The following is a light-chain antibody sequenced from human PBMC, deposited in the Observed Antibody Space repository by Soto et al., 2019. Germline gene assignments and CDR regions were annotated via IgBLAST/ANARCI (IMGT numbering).Light chain of an antibody. CDR1: QSVSSY. V-gene: IGKV3-11*01. CDR2: DAS. Sequence: EIVLTQSPATLSLSPGERAILSCRASQSVSSYLAWYQQKPGQAPRLLIYDASNRATGIPARFSGSGSGTDFTLTISSLEPEDFAVYYCQQRSNWPPWTFGQGTKVGIK. CDR3: QQRSNWPPWT. J-gene: IGKJ1*01.